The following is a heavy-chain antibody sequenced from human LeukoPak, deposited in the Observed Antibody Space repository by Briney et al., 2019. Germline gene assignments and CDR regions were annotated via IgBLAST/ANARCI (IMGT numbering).Heavy chain of an antibody. CDR1: GGSISSYY. D-gene: IGHD6-6*01. Sequence: SETLSLTCTVSGGSISSYYWSWIRQPAGKGLEWIGRIYTSGSTNYNPSLKSRVTMSVDTSKNQFFLKLSSVTAADTAVYYCARSARYSSSSPYYFDYWGQGTLVTVSS. J-gene: IGHJ4*02. CDR3: ARSARYSSSSPYYFDY. CDR2: IYTSGST. V-gene: IGHV4-4*07.